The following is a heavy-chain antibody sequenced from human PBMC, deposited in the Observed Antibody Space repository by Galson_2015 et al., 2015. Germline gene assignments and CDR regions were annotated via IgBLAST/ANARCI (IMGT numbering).Heavy chain of an antibody. D-gene: IGHD3-10*01. Sequence: SLRLSCAASGFTFSSYGMHWVRQAPGKGLEWVAVIWYDGSNKYYADSVKGRFTISRDNSKNTLYLQMNSLRAEDTAVYYCARDASPFGEFSQVLWGQGTLVTVSS. CDR3: ARDASPFGEFSQVL. CDR2: IWYDGSNK. J-gene: IGHJ4*02. CDR1: GFTFSSYG. V-gene: IGHV3-33*08.